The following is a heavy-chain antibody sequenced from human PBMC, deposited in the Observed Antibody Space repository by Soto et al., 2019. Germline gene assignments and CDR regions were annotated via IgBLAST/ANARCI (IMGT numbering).Heavy chain of an antibody. CDR1: GGSFSGYY. Sequence: QVQLQQWGAGLLKPSETLSLTCAVYGGSFSGYYWSWIRQPPGKGLEWIGEINHSGSTNYNPSLKSRVTISVDTSKNQFSLKLSSVTAADTAVYYCARVGMITFGGVIVRWGQGTLVTVSS. CDR2: INHSGST. V-gene: IGHV4-34*01. CDR3: ARVGMITFGGVIVR. D-gene: IGHD3-16*02. J-gene: IGHJ4*02.